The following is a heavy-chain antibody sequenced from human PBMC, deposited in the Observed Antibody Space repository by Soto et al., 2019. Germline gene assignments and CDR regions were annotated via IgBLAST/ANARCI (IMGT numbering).Heavy chain of an antibody. D-gene: IGHD2-15*01. V-gene: IGHV4-30-4*01. Sequence: PSETLSLTCTVSGGSISSGDYYWSWIRQPPGKGLEWSGYIYYSGSTYYNPSLKSRVTISVDTSKNQFSLKLSSVTAADTAVYYCARDTDCSGGSCYYYYGMDVWGQGTTVTVSS. CDR3: ARDTDCSGGSCYYYYGMDV. CDR1: GGSISSGDYY. J-gene: IGHJ6*02. CDR2: IYYSGST.